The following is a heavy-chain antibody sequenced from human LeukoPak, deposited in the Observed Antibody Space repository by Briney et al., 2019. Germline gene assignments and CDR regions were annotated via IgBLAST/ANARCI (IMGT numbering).Heavy chain of an antibody. V-gene: IGHV3-74*01. Sequence: GESLRLSCEASGVNFSSYWMHWVRQAPGKGLVWVSRITTDGSSTSYADSVKGRFTISRDNAKNTVYLQMNSLRAEDTAVYYCASGWSGFGVGYRGQGTLVTVSS. D-gene: IGHD3-3*01. CDR3: ASGWSGFGVGY. CDR2: ITTDGSST. J-gene: IGHJ4*02. CDR1: GVNFSSYW.